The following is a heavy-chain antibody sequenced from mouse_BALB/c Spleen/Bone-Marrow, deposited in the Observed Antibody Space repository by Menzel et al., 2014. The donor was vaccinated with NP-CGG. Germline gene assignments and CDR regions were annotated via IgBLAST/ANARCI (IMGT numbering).Heavy chain of an antibody. CDR2: IYPGNSDT. CDR3: TRSGRYYFDY. Sequence: EVQLQQSGTVLARPGASVKMSCKASGYTFTSYWMHWVKQRPGQGLEWIGAIYPGNSDTSYNQKFKGKAKLTAVISTSTAYTELSSLTNEDSAVYYCTRSGRYYFDYWGQGTLSQSPQ. V-gene: IGHV1-5*01. J-gene: IGHJ2*01. CDR1: GYTFTSYW. D-gene: IGHD3-1*01.